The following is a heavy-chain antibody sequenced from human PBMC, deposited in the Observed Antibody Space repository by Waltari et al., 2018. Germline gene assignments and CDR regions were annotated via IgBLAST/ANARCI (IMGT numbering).Heavy chain of an antibody. CDR3: ARDQPVYSNYRFINRFDP. J-gene: IGHJ5*02. Sequence: QVQLQESGPGLVKPSETLSLTCTVSGGSISDYYWSWIRQPAGKGLEWIGRIYTSGNTNYNPSIKSRATISIDRSKNQFSLNLRSVTAADTAVYYCARDQPVYSNYRFINRFDPWGQGNLVTVSS. CDR1: GGSISDYY. CDR2: IYTSGNT. D-gene: IGHD4-4*01. V-gene: IGHV4-4*07.